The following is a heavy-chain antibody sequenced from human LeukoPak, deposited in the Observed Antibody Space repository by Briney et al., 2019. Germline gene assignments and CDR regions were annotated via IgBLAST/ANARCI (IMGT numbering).Heavy chain of an antibody. J-gene: IGHJ4*02. CDR1: GFTFSTFA. Sequence: PGGSLRLSCAASGFTFSTFAMIWVSQPPGKGLEWVSSIFPSGGEIHYADSVRGRFTISRDNSKSTLSLQMNSLRAEDTAVYYCQTDSGYTGYFDYWGQGTLVTVSS. CDR2: IFPSGGEI. D-gene: IGHD5-12*01. V-gene: IGHV3-23*01. CDR3: QTDSGYTGYFDY.